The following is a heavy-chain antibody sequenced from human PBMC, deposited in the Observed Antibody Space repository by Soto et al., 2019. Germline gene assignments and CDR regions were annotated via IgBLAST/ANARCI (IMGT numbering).Heavy chain of an antibody. V-gene: IGHV3-33*01. CDR1: GFTFSSYG. J-gene: IGHJ6*02. D-gene: IGHD3-9*01. CDR2: IWYDGSNK. Sequence: PGGSLRLSCAASGFTFSSYGMHWVRQAPGKGLEWVAVIWYDGSNKYYADSVKDRFTISRDNSKNTLYLQMNSLRAEDTAVYYCARAAPPLYDILTGYRRSYYYGMDVWGHGTTVTVSS. CDR3: ARAAPPLYDILTGYRRSYYYGMDV.